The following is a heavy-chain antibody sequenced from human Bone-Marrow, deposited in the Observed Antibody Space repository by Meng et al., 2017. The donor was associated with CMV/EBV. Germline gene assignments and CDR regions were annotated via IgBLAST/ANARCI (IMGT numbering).Heavy chain of an antibody. Sequence: SVKVSCKASGYTFTSYAISWVRQAPGQGLEWMGGIIPILGIANYAQKFQGRVTITADKSTSTAYMELSSLRSEDTAVYYCASGGQQLLYYYGMDVWGQGTTVTVSS. CDR1: GYTFTSYA. CDR3: ASGGQQLLYYYGMDV. D-gene: IGHD6-13*01. V-gene: IGHV1-69*10. CDR2: IIPILGIA. J-gene: IGHJ6*02.